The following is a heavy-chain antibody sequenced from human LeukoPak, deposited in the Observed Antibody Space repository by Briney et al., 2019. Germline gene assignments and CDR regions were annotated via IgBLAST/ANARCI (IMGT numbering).Heavy chain of an antibody. CDR1: GFTFSSYA. D-gene: IGHD2-2*01. CDR3: AKRPKYCSSTSCYGFDY. J-gene: IGHJ4*02. CDR2: ISGSGGST. V-gene: IGHV3-23*01. Sequence: PGGSLRLSCAASGFTFSSYAMSWVRQAPGKGLEWVSAISGSGGSTYYADSVKGRFTISRDNSKNMLYLQMNSLRAEDTAVYYCAKRPKYCSSTSCYGFDYWGQGTLVTVSS.